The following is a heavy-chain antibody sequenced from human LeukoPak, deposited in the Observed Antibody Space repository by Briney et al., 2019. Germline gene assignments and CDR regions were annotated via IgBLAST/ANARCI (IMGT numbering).Heavy chain of an antibody. CDR3: AKGGGYLDY. J-gene: IGHJ4*02. D-gene: IGHD1-26*01. CDR1: GGSIRSDY. Sequence: SETLSLTCTVSGGSIRSDYWSWFRQPPGKGLEWIGYIYYSGNTNSNPSLKSRVTTSVDTSKNQVSLRLNSVTAADTAVYYCAKGGGYLDYWGQGTLVTVS. V-gene: IGHV4-59*01. CDR2: IYYSGNT.